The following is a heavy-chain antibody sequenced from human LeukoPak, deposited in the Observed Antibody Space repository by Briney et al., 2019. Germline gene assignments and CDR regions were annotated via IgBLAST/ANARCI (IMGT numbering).Heavy chain of an antibody. Sequence: GGSLRLSCAASGFTFSSYSFDWVRQAPGKGLEWVSSINTAGTYIYYADSVRGRFTISRDNAENSLWLQMNSLRAEDSAVYYCARLRRNSDRSGFYYYYDYWGQGTLVTVSS. CDR1: GFTFSSYS. CDR3: ARLRRNSDRSGFYYYYDY. CDR2: INTAGTYI. V-gene: IGHV3-21*01. J-gene: IGHJ4*02. D-gene: IGHD3-22*01.